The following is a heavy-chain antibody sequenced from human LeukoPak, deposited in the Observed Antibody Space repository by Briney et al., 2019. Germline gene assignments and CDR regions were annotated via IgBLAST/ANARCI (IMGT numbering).Heavy chain of an antibody. CDR1: GGSFSDYF. Sequence: SETLSPTCGVYGGSFSDYFSGWIRHPPGKGLEWIGEINHSGRTYYNPRLKSRVTISVDTSKNQFPLNLSSVTAADTAVYYCARDVVVVPAAIHYGMDVWGQGTTVTVSS. D-gene: IGHD2-2*01. CDR3: ARDVVVVPAAIHYGMDV. CDR2: INHSGRT. J-gene: IGHJ6*02. V-gene: IGHV4-34*01.